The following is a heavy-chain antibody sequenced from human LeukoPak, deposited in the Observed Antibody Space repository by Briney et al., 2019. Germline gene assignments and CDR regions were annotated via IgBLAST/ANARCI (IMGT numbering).Heavy chain of an antibody. D-gene: IGHD5-24*01. CDR2: IYYSGNT. Sequence: PSETLSLTCTVSGGSITSSNNYWGWIRQPPGKGLEWIGTIYYSGNTYYNPSLKSRVTMSVDTSKNLFSLKLTSVTAADTAVYYCARHRSGWLQSSFDYWGQGTLVTVSS. J-gene: IGHJ4*02. CDR1: GGSITSSNNY. V-gene: IGHV4-39*01. CDR3: ARHRSGWLQSSFDY.